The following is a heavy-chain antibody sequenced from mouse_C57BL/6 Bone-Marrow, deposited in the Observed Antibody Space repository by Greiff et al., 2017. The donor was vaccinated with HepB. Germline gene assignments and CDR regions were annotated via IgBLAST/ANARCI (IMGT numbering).Heavy chain of an antibody. Sequence: QVQLQQPGAELVKPGASVKLSCKASGYTFTSYWMHWVKQRPGQGLEWIGMIHPNSGSTNYNEKFKSKATLTVDTSSSTAYMQLISLTSEDSAVYYCAREVRFYYYGSSPGDWYFDVWGTGTTVTVSS. CDR1: GYTFTSYW. D-gene: IGHD1-1*01. V-gene: IGHV1-64*01. J-gene: IGHJ1*03. CDR3: AREVRFYYYGSSPGDWYFDV. CDR2: IHPNSGST.